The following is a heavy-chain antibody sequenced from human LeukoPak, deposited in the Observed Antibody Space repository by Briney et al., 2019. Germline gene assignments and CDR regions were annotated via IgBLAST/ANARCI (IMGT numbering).Heavy chain of an antibody. V-gene: IGHV3-66*01. CDR1: GVTVSSTY. Sequence: RTGGSLRLSCAASGVTVSSTYMGWVRQAPGKGLEWVSVIYGGSSTYNADSVKGRFTISRDNSKNTLFLQMNSLRAEDTAVYYCARASKVEAFDVWGQGTMVTVSS. J-gene: IGHJ3*01. D-gene: IGHD2-15*01. CDR3: ARASKVEAFDV. CDR2: IYGGSST.